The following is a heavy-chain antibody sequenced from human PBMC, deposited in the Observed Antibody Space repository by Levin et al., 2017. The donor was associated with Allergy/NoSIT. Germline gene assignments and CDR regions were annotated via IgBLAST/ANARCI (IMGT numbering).Heavy chain of an antibody. CDR2: IKSKTDGGTT. D-gene: IGHD5-12*01. CDR3: TTDRMLDSGYDLEFDY. Sequence: PGGSLRLSCAASGFTFSNAWMSWVRQAPGKGLEWVGRIKSKTDGGTTDYAAPVKGRFTISRDDSKNTLYLQMNSLKTEDTAVYYCTTDRMLDSGYDLEFDYWGQGTLVTVSS. V-gene: IGHV3-15*01. J-gene: IGHJ4*02. CDR1: GFTFSNAW.